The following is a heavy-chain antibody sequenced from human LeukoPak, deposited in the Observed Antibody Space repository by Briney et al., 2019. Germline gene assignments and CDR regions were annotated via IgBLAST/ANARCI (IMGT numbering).Heavy chain of an antibody. J-gene: IGHJ4*02. CDR2: IYSGGST. D-gene: IGHD5-18*01. CDR3: AKEGAMVTFGTSLDY. CDR1: GFTVSSNY. V-gene: IGHV3-53*05. Sequence: PGGSLRLSCAASGFTVSSNYMGWVRQAPGKGLEWVSVIYSGGSTYYADSVKGRFTISRDNSKNTLYLQMNSLRAEDTAVYYCAKEGAMVTFGTSLDYWGQGTLVTVSS.